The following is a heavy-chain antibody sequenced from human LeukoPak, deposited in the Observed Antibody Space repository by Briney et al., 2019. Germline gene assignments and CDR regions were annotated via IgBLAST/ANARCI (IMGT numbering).Heavy chain of an antibody. CDR3: ASAADD. CDR2: IYYSGST. J-gene: IGHJ4*02. CDR1: GYSISSGYY. Sequence: SETLSLTCTVSGYSISSGYYWGWIRQPPGKGLEWIGYIYYSGSTNYNPSLKSRVTISVDTSKNQFSLKLSSVTAADTAVYYCASAADDWGQGTLVTVSS. V-gene: IGHV4-61*01.